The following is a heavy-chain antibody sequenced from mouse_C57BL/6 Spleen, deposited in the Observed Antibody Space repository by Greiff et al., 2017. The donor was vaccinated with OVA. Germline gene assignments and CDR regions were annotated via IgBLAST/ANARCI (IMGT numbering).Heavy chain of an antibody. CDR1: GFTFRDAW. Sequence: EVTLVESGGGLVQPGGSMKLSCAASGFTFRDAWMDWVRQSPEKGLEWVAEIRNQANNHATYYAESVKGRFTISRDDSKSSVYLQMISLRAEDTGIYYCTLITTVVEGFSCYFDVWGTGTTVTVSS. J-gene: IGHJ1*03. V-gene: IGHV6-6*01. CDR2: IRNQANNHAT. CDR3: TLITTVVEGFSCYFDV. D-gene: IGHD1-1*01.